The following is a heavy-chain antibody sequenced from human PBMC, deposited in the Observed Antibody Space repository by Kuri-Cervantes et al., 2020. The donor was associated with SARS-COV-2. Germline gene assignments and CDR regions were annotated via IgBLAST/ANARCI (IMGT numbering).Heavy chain of an antibody. CDR3: ARDPRTTIFGVVIIEGPFQH. Sequence: SETLSLTCTLSGGFFSSHPWSWIRQPPGKEPVWIGHVYYTGNANYHPSLKNRVTISADTSKNQFSLKLSSVTAADTAVYYCARDPRTTIFGVVIIEGPFQHWGLGTLVTASS. D-gene: IGHD3-3*01. CDR2: VYYTGNA. V-gene: IGHV4-59*11. J-gene: IGHJ1*01. CDR1: GGFFSSHP.